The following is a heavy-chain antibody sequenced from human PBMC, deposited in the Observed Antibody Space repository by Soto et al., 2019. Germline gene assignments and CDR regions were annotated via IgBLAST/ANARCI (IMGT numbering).Heavy chain of an antibody. CDR2: INANTGAT. J-gene: IGHJ4*02. D-gene: IGHD1-26*01. CDR3: GGDEDQWDQRFRDY. V-gene: IGHV1-18*01. Sequence: QVRLVQSGAEVGQPGASVKVSCKASGHTSRNNGISWVRQAPGQGLEWMGFINANTGATNYARKFRGRLTLTTDTFTRTVDMELRSLRSDDTAVYYCGGDEDQWDQRFRDYWGQGTLVTVSS. CDR1: GHTSRNNG.